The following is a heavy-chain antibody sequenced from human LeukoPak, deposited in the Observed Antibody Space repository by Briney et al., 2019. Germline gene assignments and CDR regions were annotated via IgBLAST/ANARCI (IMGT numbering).Heavy chain of an antibody. CDR2: INPNSGGT. V-gene: IGHV1-2*02. Sequence: ASVKVSCKASGYTFTGYYMHWVRQAPGQGLEWMGWINPNSGGTNYAQKFQGRVTMTRDTSISTAYMELSRLRSDDTAVYYCARDREVRGVIVPDAFDIWGQGTMVTLSS. CDR3: ARDREVRGVIVPDAFDI. D-gene: IGHD3-10*01. J-gene: IGHJ3*02. CDR1: GYTFTGYY.